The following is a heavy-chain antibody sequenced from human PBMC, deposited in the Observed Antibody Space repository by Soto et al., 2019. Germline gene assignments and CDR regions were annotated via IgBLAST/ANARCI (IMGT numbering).Heavy chain of an antibody. D-gene: IGHD3-16*01. CDR3: ARDRVAGIWGDAFDI. J-gene: IGHJ3*02. CDR1: GYTFTNHG. CDR2: INPYNANT. Sequence: ASVKVSCKTSGYTFTNHGINWVRQAPGQGLEWMGWINPYNANTNYAQKLQGRVTMTTDTSTSTAYMDLRSLTSDDTAVYYCARDRVAGIWGDAFDIWGQGXMVPV. V-gene: IGHV1-18*04.